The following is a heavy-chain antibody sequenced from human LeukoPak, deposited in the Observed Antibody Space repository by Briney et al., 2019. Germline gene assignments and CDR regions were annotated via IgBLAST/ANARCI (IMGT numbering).Heavy chain of an antibody. CDR3: TGNYYGSGSYADFDY. J-gene: IGHJ4*02. Sequence: GGSLRLSCAASGFTFSGSAMHWVRQASGKGLEWVGRIRSKANSYATAYAASVKGRFTISRDDSKNTAYLQMNSLKTEDTAVYYCTGNYYGSGSYADFDYWGQGTLVTVSS. D-gene: IGHD3-10*01. V-gene: IGHV3-73*01. CDR1: GFTFSGSA. CDR2: IRSKANSYAT.